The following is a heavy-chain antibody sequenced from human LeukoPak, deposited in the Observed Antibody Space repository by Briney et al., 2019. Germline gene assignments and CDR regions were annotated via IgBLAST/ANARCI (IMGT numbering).Heavy chain of an antibody. J-gene: IGHJ4*02. CDR3: ARVNSGWIQY. CDR2: IYYSGST. V-gene: IGHV4-59*01. D-gene: IGHD6-19*01. Sequence: PSETLSLTCAVYGGSFSGYYWSWIRQPPGKGLEWIGYIYYSGSTNYNPSLKSRVTISVDTSKNQFSLKLSSVTAADTAVYYCARVNSGWIQYWGQGTLVTVSS. CDR1: GGSFSGYY.